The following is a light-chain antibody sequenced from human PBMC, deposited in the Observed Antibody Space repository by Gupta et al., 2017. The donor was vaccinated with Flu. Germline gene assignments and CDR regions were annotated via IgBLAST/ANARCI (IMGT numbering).Light chain of an antibody. V-gene: IGLV2-14*01. J-gene: IGLJ2*01. Sequence: ITISCTGTSSDVVGYKYVSWYQQHPGTAPKLLMCEDSNRPSGVPKRFSGSKSGKTASLIISGLQAEDEADYYCSSYKNKNTRGVFGGGTKLTVL. CDR1: SSDVVGYKY. CDR3: SSYKNKNTRGV. CDR2: EDS.